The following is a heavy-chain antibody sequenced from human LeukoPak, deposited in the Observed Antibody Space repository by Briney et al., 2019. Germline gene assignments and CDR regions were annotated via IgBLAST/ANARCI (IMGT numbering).Heavy chain of an antibody. CDR3: ARDRSGGYYDWFDP. CDR1: GYTFTNYF. CDR2: INPSGGST. V-gene: IGHV1-46*01. J-gene: IGHJ5*02. D-gene: IGHD3-10*01. Sequence: ASVKVSCKASGYTFTNYFIHLVRQAPGQGLEWMGFINPSGGSTSYAQKFQARVTMTRDTSTSTVYMELSSLRSEDTAVYYCARDRSGGYYDWFDPWGQGTLVTVSS.